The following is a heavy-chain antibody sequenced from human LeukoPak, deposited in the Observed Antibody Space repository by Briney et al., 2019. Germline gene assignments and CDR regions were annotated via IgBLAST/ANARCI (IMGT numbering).Heavy chain of an antibody. CDR3: ARENGDYVWGSRSYGGYYYGMDV. V-gene: IGHV3-21*01. Sequence: GGSLRLSCAASGFTFSSYSMNWVRQAPGKGLEWVSSISSSSSYIYYADSVKGRFTISRDNAKNSLYLQMNGLRAEDTAVYYCARENGDYVWGSRSYGGYYYGMDVWGQGTTVTVSS. J-gene: IGHJ6*02. D-gene: IGHD3-16*01. CDR2: ISSSSSYI. CDR1: GFTFSSYS.